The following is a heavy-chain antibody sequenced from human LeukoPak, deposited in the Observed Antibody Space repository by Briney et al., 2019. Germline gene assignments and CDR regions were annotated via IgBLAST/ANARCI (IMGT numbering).Heavy chain of an antibody. Sequence: PGGSLRLSCTASGFTVSSNYMWIRQAPGKGLECIAVIYIGDHMYFAASVRGRFTISRDNSKNTLYLQMNSLRAEDTAVYYCAKGGDIVVVPAAQPHFDYWGQGTLVTVSS. J-gene: IGHJ4*02. CDR1: GFTVSSNY. V-gene: IGHV3-53*01. CDR2: IYIGDHM. CDR3: AKGGDIVVVPAAQPHFDY. D-gene: IGHD2-2*01.